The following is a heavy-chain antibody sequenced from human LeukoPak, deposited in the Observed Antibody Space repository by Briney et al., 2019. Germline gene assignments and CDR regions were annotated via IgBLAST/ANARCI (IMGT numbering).Heavy chain of an antibody. CDR2: INCNSAGT. D-gene: IGHD5-12*01. J-gene: IGHJ3*02. CDR3: AVQTIVANTKGDAFDI. V-gene: IGHV1-2*06. CDR1: GYTFTAYY. Sequence: ASVKVSCKGSGYTFTAYYIHWVRQAPGQGLEWVGRINCNSAGTNYAQKFRGRVTMTRDTSISTVYKELSSLRSDNTAVYYCAVQTIVANTKGDAFDIWGQGTTVIVSS.